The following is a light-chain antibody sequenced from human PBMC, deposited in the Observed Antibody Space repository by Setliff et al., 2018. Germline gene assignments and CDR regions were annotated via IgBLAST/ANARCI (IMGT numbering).Light chain of an antibody. CDR3: QQYGRSPPWT. CDR2: GAS. J-gene: IGKJ1*01. CDR1: QSVSSSY. V-gene: IGKV3-20*01. Sequence: GTLSLSPGERATLSCRASQSVSSSYLAWYQQKPGQAPRLLIYGASSRATGIPDRFSGSGSGTDFTLTISSLEPEDFAVYYCQQYGRSPPWTFGQGTKVDIK.